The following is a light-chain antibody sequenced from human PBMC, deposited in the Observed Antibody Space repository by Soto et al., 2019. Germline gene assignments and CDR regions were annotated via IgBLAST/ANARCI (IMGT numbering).Light chain of an antibody. J-gene: IGKJ1*01. CDR3: QQYDRSPRT. CDR2: GAS. V-gene: IGKV3-20*01. Sequence: EVVLTQSPGTLSLSPGERATLSCRASQSVSTSMGWYQQKPGQAPRLLIYGASNRATGIPDRFSGSGSGTDFTLTISRLEPEDFALYYCQQYDRSPRTLGQGTKVDIK. CDR1: QSVSTS.